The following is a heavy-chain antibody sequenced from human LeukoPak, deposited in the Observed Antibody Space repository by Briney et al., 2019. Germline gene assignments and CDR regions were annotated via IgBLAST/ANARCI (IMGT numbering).Heavy chain of an antibody. D-gene: IGHD1-26*01. Sequence: PGGSLRLSCAASGFNVRSNYMNWVRQAPGKGLEWVSVIYSGGSTYYADSVKGRFTISRDNSKNTLYLQMNSLRAEDTAVYYCARDLGGTRDYWGQGTLVTVSS. J-gene: IGHJ4*02. CDR2: IYSGGST. CDR3: ARDLGGTRDY. CDR1: GFNVRSNY. V-gene: IGHV3-53*01.